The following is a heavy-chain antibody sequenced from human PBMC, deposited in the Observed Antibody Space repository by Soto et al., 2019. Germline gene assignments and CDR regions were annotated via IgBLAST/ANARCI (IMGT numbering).Heavy chain of an antibody. CDR1: GFTFSSYA. D-gene: IGHD3-10*01. V-gene: IGHV3-23*01. Sequence: GGSLRLSCAASGFTFSSYAMSWVRQAPGKELEWVSAISGSGGSTYYADSVKGRFTISRDNSKNTLYLQMNSLRAEDTAVYYCAKGKIGDLYYLDYWGQGTLVTVSS. CDR2: ISGSGGST. CDR3: AKGKIGDLYYLDY. J-gene: IGHJ4*02.